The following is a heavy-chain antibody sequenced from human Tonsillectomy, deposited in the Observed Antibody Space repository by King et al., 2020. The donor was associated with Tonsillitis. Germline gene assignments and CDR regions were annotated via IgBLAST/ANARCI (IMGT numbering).Heavy chain of an antibody. CDR1: GYTFTSYG. D-gene: IGHD3-10*01. Sequence: QLVQSGAEVKKPGASVKVSCKASGYTFTSYGISWVRQAPGQGLEWMGWISAYNGNTNYAQKLQGRVTMTTDTSTSTAYMELRSLRSDDTAVYYCARDNQGGSGSPEPTYYYYGMDVWGQGTTVTVSS. V-gene: IGHV1-18*04. CDR2: ISAYNGNT. CDR3: ARDNQGGSGSPEPTYYYYGMDV. J-gene: IGHJ6*02.